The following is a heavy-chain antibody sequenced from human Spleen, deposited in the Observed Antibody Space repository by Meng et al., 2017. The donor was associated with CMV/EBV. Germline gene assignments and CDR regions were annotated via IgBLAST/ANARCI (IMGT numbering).Heavy chain of an antibody. J-gene: IGHJ1*01. D-gene: IGHD3-22*01. CDR3: ARGSGYYSPEYFQH. CDR1: GNTLTGDE. CDR2: INHNRGGT. V-gene: IGHV1-2*02. Sequence: GNTLTGDERHGVRQAPGQGLEWMGWINHNRGGTNEAQKLQGRVTMTRDTSISTAYMELSRLRSDDTAVYYCARGSGYYSPEYFQHWGQGTLVTVSS.